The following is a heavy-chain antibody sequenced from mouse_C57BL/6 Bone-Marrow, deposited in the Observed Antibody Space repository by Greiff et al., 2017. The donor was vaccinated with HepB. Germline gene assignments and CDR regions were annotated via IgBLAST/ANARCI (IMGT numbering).Heavy chain of an antibody. CDR2: ISNGGGST. CDR3: ARLYPFPY. Sequence: EVQVVESGGGLVQPGGSLKLSCAASGFTFSDYYMYWVRQTPEKRLEWVAYISNGGGSTYYPDTVKGRFTISRDNAKNTLYLQMSRLKSEDTAMYYCARLYPFPYWGQGTLVTVSA. J-gene: IGHJ3*01. CDR1: GFTFSDYY. V-gene: IGHV5-12*01. D-gene: IGHD5-1-1*01.